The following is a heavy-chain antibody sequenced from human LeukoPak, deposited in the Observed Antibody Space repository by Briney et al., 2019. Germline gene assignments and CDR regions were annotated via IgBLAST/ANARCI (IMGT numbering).Heavy chain of an antibody. CDR2: IKQDESEK. Sequence: PGGSLRLSCAASGFTFSSYWMSWVRQAPGKGLEWVANIKQDESEKYYVDSVKGRFTISRDNAKNSLYLQMNSLRAEDTAVYYCARVVSVAAYYYYYYMDVWGKGTTVTISS. D-gene: IGHD6-19*01. J-gene: IGHJ6*03. CDR1: GFTFSSYW. V-gene: IGHV3-7*01. CDR3: ARVVSVAAYYYYYYMDV.